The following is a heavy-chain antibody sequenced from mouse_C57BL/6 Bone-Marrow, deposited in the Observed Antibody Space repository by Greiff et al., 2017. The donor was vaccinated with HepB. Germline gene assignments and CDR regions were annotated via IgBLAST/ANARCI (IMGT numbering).Heavy chain of an antibody. D-gene: IGHD1-1*01. V-gene: IGHV1-55*01. CDR2: IYPGSGST. CDR1: GYTFTSYW. Sequence: VQLQQPGAELVKPGASVKMSCKASGYTFTSYWITWVKQRPGQGLEWIGDIYPGSGSTNYNEKFKSKATLTVDKSSSTAYMQLSSLTSEDSAVYYCATYYYGRSYWYFDVWGTGTTVTVSS. J-gene: IGHJ1*03. CDR3: ATYYYGRSYWYFDV.